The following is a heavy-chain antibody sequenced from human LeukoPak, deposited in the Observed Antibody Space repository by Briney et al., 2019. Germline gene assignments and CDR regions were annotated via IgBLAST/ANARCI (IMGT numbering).Heavy chain of an antibody. CDR2: ISYDGSNK. Sequence: GGSLRLSCAASGFTFSSYAMHWVRQAPGKGLEWVAVISYDGSNKYYADSVKGRFTISRDNSKNTLYLQMNSLRAEDTAVYYCARDSGGREPPLSPDYWGQGTLVTVSS. J-gene: IGHJ4*02. V-gene: IGHV3-30-3*01. CDR3: ARDSGGREPPLSPDY. D-gene: IGHD1-26*01. CDR1: GFTFSSYA.